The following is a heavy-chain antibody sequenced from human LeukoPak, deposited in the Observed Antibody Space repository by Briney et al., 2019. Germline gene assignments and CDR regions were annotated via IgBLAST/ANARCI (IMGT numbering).Heavy chain of an antibody. CDR1: GFTFSSYG. CDR3: AKSPNQWLAPGYFQH. Sequence: HPGGSLRLSCAASGFTFSSYGMHWVRQAPGKGLEWVAVIWYDGSNKYYADSVKGRFTISRDNSKNTLYLQMNSLRAEDTAVYYSAKSPNQWLAPGYFQHWGQGTLVTVSS. D-gene: IGHD3-22*01. CDR2: IWYDGSNK. J-gene: IGHJ1*01. V-gene: IGHV3-33*06.